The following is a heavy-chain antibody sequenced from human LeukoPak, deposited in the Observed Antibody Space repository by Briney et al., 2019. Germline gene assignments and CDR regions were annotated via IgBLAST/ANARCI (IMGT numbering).Heavy chain of an antibody. CDR2: IYYTGSI. Sequence: SQTLSLTCAVSGVAISDGAYYWSWIRQPPGKGLEWIGSIYYTGSIFYNPSLKSRAAISVDTSKNQFSLNLSSVTAADTALYYCARAWEGYFDYWGQGTLVTVSS. V-gene: IGHV4-30-4*01. CDR3: ARAWEGYFDY. J-gene: IGHJ4*02. CDR1: GVAISDGAYY. D-gene: IGHD1-26*01.